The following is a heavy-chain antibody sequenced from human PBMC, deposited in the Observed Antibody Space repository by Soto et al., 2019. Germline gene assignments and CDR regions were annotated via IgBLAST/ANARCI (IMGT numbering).Heavy chain of an antibody. D-gene: IGHD3-9*01. J-gene: IGHJ3*02. V-gene: IGHV4-30-2*01. CDR2: IYHSGRT. Sequence: QLQLQESGSGLVKPSQTLSLTCAVSGGSISSGGYSWSWIRQPPGKGLEWIGYIYHSGRTYYNPSLKSRVTISVDRSKNQFSLKLSSVTAADTAVYYCASSYYDILTGYSNGAFDIWGQGTMVTVSS. CDR1: GGSISSGGYS. CDR3: ASSYYDILTGYSNGAFDI.